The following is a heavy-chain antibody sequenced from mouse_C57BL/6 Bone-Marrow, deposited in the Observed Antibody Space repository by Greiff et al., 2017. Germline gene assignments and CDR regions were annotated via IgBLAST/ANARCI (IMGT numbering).Heavy chain of an antibody. Sequence: LVESGAELAKPGASVKLSCKASGYTFTSYWMHWVKQRPGQGLEWIGFINPSSGYTKYNQKFKYKATLTADKSSSTAYMQLSSLTYEDSAVYYGARTVDGNYGDYWGQGTSVTVSS. D-gene: IGHD2-1*01. CDR1: GYTFTSYW. CDR2: INPSSGYT. V-gene: IGHV1-7*01. CDR3: ARTVDGNYGDY. J-gene: IGHJ4*01.